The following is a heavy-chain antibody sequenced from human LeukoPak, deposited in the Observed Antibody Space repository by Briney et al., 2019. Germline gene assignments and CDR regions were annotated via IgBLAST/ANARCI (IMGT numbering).Heavy chain of an antibody. CDR2: ISGSGGST. V-gene: IGHV3-23*01. CDR3: AKDLRVYSSSH. D-gene: IGHD6-6*01. J-gene: IGHJ4*02. CDR1: GFTFSSYA. Sequence: GGSLRLSCAASGFTFSSYAMSWVRQAPGKGLEWVSAISGSGGSTYYADSVKGRFTISQDNYKHTLYLQMNSLRAEDTAVYYCAKDLRVYSSSHWGQGTPVTVSS.